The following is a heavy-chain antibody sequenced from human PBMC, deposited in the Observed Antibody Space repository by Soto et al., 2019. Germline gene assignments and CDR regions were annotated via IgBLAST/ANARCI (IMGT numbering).Heavy chain of an antibody. D-gene: IGHD3-22*01. CDR1: GGTFSSYA. CDR3: ASPRSYYYESSGFSPVKRSYYYYGMDV. V-gene: IGHV1-69*13. Sequence: GASVKVSCKASGGTFSSYAISWVRQAPGQGREWMGWIIPIFGTANYAQKFQARATITADESTSTAYMELSSLRSEDTAVYYCASPRSYYYESSGFSPVKRSYYYYGMDVGGKGPTVTVSS. J-gene: IGHJ6*04. CDR2: IIPIFGTA.